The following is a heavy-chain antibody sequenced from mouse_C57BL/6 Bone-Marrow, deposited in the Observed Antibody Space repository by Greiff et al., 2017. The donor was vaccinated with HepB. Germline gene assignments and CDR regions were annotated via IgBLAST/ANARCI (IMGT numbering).Heavy chain of an antibody. CDR3: ARDYGSSPYWYFDV. CDR1: GYTFTSYW. D-gene: IGHD1-1*01. V-gene: IGHV1-72*01. Sequence: VKLKQPGAELVKPGASVKLSCKASGYTFTSYWMHWVKQRPGRGLEWIGRIDPNSGGTKYNEKFKSKATLTVDKPSSTAYMQLSSLTSEDSAVYYCARDYGSSPYWYFDVWGTGTTVTVSS. CDR2: IDPNSGGT. J-gene: IGHJ1*03.